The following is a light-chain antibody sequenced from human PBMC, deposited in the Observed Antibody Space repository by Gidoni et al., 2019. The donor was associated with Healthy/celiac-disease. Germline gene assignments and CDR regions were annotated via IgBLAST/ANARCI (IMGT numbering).Light chain of an antibody. Sequence: QSALTQPASGSGSPGQSITIPCTGTSSDVGGYHYVSWYQQHPGKAPKLMIYDVSNRPSGVSNRFSGSKSGNTASLTISGLQAEDEADYYCSSYTSSSTWVFGGGTKLTVL. CDR2: DVS. CDR1: SSDVGGYHY. CDR3: SSYTSSSTWV. V-gene: IGLV2-14*03. J-gene: IGLJ3*02.